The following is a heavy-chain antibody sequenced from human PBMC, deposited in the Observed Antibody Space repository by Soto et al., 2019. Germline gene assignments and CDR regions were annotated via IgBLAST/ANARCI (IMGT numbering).Heavy chain of an antibody. J-gene: IGHJ4*02. CDR3: ERGVCDVVVVTLDY. Sequence: ASLKGSCKASEYTFTSYDIKGVRQATGQGLEWMGWMSPNSGYTGCAQKFQGRVTMTRNTSISTAYMELSSLRSGDTAVYYCERGVCDVVVVTLDYWGQGALVTVSS. V-gene: IGHV1-8*01. CDR2: MSPNSGYT. CDR1: EYTFTSYD. D-gene: IGHD2-15*01.